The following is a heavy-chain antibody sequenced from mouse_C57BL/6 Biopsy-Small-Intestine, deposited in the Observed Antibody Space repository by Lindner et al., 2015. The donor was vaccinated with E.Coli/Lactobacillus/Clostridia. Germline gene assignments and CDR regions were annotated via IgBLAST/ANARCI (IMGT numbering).Heavy chain of an antibody. Sequence: SVKVSCKASGFTFTSYYIHWVRQAPGQGLEWMGVIDSNGDNTRYAQEFQGRVTMTSDTSTSTVYVELSSLRSEDTAVYYCATNSHYYYDTSGLYAFEIWGQGTMVAVSS. D-gene: IGHD1-1*02. CDR2: IDSNGDNT. V-gene: IGHV1S14*01. CDR3: ATNSHYYYDTSGLYAFEI. CDR1: GFTFTSYY. J-gene: IGHJ3*01.